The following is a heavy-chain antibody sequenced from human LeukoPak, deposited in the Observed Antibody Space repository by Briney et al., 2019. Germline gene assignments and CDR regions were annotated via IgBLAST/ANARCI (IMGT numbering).Heavy chain of an antibody. D-gene: IGHD3-22*01. CDR1: GFTFSSYA. Sequence: PGGSLRLSCAASGFTFSSYAMGWVRQAPGKGLEWVSAISGSGGSTYYADSVKGRFTISRDNSKNTLYLQMNSLRAEDTAVYYCAKDESGYYYDSSGPGYWGQGTLVTVSS. J-gene: IGHJ4*02. CDR3: AKDESGYYYDSSGPGY. CDR2: ISGSGGST. V-gene: IGHV3-23*01.